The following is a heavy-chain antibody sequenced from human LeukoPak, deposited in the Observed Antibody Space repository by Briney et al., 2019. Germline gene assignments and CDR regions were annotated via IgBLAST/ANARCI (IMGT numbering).Heavy chain of an antibody. Sequence: GGSLRLSCAASGFTFSSYAMSWVRQAPGKGLEWVSAISGSGGSTYYADSVKGRFTISRDNSKNTLYLQMNSLRAEDTAVYYCAKDAGTAMVTYYHYYGMDVWGQGTTVTVSS. CDR3: AKDAGTAMVTYYHYYGMDV. D-gene: IGHD5-18*01. J-gene: IGHJ6*02. CDR2: ISGSGGST. CDR1: GFTFSSYA. V-gene: IGHV3-23*01.